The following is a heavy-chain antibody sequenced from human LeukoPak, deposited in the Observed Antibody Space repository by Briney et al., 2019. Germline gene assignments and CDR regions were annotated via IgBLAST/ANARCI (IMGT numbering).Heavy chain of an antibody. J-gene: IGHJ4*02. CDR3: ARVSWHCSSTSCYKGDDS. V-gene: IGHV1-18*01. D-gene: IGHD2-2*02. Sequence: GASVKVSCKASGYTFTSYGISWVRQAPGQGLEWMGWISAYNGNTNYAQKFQDRVTITRNTSINTAYMELSSLRSEDTAVYYCARVSWHCSSTSCYKGDDSWGQGTLVTVSS. CDR2: ISAYNGNT. CDR1: GYTFTSYG.